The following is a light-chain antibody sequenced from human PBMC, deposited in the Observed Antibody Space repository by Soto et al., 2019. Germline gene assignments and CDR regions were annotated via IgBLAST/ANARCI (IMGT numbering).Light chain of an antibody. J-gene: IGLJ2*01. CDR2: PDN. Sequence: NFMLTQPHSVSESPGKTVTISCTGSSGSVASNYVQWYQQRPGSAPTTGIYPDNQRPSGVPDRFSGSIDSSSNSASLTISGLKTEDEADYYCQSYDSSNVVFGGGTKLTVL. V-gene: IGLV6-57*02. CDR1: SGSVASNY. CDR3: QSYDSSNVV.